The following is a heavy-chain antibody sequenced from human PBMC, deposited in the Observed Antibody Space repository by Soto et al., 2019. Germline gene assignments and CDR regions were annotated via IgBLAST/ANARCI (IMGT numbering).Heavy chain of an antibody. J-gene: IGHJ4*02. D-gene: IGHD6-6*01. V-gene: IGHV1-3*01. Sequence: QVQLVQSGAEVKKPGASVKVSCKASGYTFTSYAMHWVRQAPGQRLEWMGWINAGNGNTKYSQKFQGRVTITRDTSASTAYMELSSLRSEDTAVYYCARDRSIAARLFGYWGQGTLVTVSS. CDR1: GYTFTSYA. CDR2: INAGNGNT. CDR3: ARDRSIAARLFGY.